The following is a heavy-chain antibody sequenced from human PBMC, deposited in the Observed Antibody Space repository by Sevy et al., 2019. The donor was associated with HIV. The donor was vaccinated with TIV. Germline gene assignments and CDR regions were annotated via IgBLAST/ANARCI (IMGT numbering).Heavy chain of an antibody. CDR2: IIPIFGTA. CDR3: ARDTAYPQDTICGVVLYGMDV. Sequence: ASVKVSCKASGGTFSSYAISWVRQAPGQGLEWMGGIIPIFGTANYAQKFQGRVTITADESTGTAYMEVSSLRSEDTAVYYCARDTAYPQDTICGVVLYGMDVWGQGTTVTVSS. V-gene: IGHV1-69*13. D-gene: IGHD3-3*01. CDR1: GGTFSSYA. J-gene: IGHJ6*02.